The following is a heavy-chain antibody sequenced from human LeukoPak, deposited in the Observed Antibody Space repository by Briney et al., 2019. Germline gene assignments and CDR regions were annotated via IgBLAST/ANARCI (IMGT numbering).Heavy chain of an antibody. CDR2: IYYSGST. CDR1: GGSIGSSSYY. CDR3: ARRSSAMTTVTKKYYYYMDV. D-gene: IGHD4-17*01. J-gene: IGHJ6*03. Sequence: SETLSLTCTVSGGSIGSSSYYWGWIRQPPGKGLEWIGSIYYSGSTYYNPSLKSRVTISVDTSKNQFSLKLSSVTAADTAVYYCARRSSAMTTVTKKYYYYMDVWGKGTTVTVSS. V-gene: IGHV4-39*01.